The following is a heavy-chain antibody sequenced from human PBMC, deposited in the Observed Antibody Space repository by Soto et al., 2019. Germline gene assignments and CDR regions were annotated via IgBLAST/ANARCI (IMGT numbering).Heavy chain of an antibody. J-gene: IGHJ4*02. CDR3: AKAPYIAVTCFDY. Sequence: GGSLRLSCAASGFTFSSYAMRWVRQAPGKGLEWVSAISGSGGSTYYADSVKGRFTISRDNSKNTLYLQMNSLRAEDTAVYYCAKAPYIAVTCFDYWGQGTLVTVSS. CDR1: GFTFSSYA. V-gene: IGHV3-23*01. CDR2: ISGSGGST. D-gene: IGHD6-19*01.